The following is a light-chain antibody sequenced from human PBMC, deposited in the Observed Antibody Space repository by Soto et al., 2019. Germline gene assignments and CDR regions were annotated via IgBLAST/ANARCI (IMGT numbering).Light chain of an antibody. V-gene: IGKV3-15*01. CDR1: QGVGSN. Sequence: IVVTQSPATLSVSPGEGVTLSCRASQGVGSNLAWYQQRPGQAPRLLIYDASTRATGIPDRFSGSGSGTEFTLTINSLQSEDFAVYYCQQFNIWPHMLSFGGGTKLEMK. CDR2: DAS. J-gene: IGKJ4*01. CDR3: QQFNIWPHMLS.